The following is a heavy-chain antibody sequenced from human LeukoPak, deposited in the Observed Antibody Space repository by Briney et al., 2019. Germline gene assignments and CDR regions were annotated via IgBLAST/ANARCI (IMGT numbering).Heavy chain of an antibody. D-gene: IGHD2-2*01. CDR2: IIPIFGTA. J-gene: IGHJ5*02. CDR1: GGTFSSYA. CDR3: ARGGGYCSSTSCYGSWFDP. V-gene: IGHV1-69*13. Sequence: GASVKVSCKASGGTFSSYAISWVRQAPGQGLEWMGGIIPIFGTANYAQKFQGRVTITADESTSTAYMELSSLRSEDTAVYYCARGGGYCSSTSCYGSWFDPWGQGTLVTVSS.